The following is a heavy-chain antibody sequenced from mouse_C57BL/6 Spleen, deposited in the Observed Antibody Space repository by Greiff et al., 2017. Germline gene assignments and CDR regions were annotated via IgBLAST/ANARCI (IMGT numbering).Heavy chain of an antibody. CDR2: ISYDGSN. V-gene: IGHV3-6*01. D-gene: IGHD2-1*01. CDR3: ARYGNYAYFDY. J-gene: IGHJ2*01. CDR1: GYSITSGYY. Sequence: EVQRVESGPGLVKPSQSLSLTCSVTGYSITSGYYWNWIRQFPGNKLEWMGYISYDGSNNYNPSLKNRISITRDTSKNQFFLKLNSVTTEDTATYYCARYGNYAYFDYWGQGTTLTVSS.